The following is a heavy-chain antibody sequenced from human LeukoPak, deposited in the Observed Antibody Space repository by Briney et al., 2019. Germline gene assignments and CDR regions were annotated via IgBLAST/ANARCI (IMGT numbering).Heavy chain of an antibody. CDR3: ARDTSGGARLGH. Sequence: ASVKVSCKASGYTFSGYYMNWVRQAPGQGLEWMGWINPNSGGTNYAQKFQGRVTMTRDTSVNTAYMELSRLTSDDTAVYFCARDTSGGARLGHWGQGTLVSVSS. D-gene: IGHD3-16*01. CDR2: INPNSGGT. V-gene: IGHV1-2*02. CDR1: GYTFSGYY. J-gene: IGHJ5*02.